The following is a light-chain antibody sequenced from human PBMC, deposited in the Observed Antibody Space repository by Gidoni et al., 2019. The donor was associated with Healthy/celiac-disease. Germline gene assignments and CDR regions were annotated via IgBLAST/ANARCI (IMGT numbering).Light chain of an antibody. CDR2: WAS. Sequence: DIVMTQSPDSLSVSLGERATINCKSRQSVLYSSNNKNYLAWYQQKPGQPPKLLIYWASTRESGVPDRFSGRGSGTDFTLTISSLQAEDVAVYYCQQYYSTTLTFGGGNKVEIK. CDR1: QSVLYSSNNKNY. J-gene: IGKJ4*01. V-gene: IGKV4-1*01. CDR3: QQYYSTTLT.